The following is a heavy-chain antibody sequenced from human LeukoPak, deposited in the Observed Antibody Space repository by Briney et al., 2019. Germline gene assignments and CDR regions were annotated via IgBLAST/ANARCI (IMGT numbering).Heavy chain of an antibody. CDR3: ARDTSSGWNWFDP. CDR2: MDPNSGNT. J-gene: IGHJ5*02. D-gene: IGHD6-19*01. V-gene: IGHV1-8*01. Sequence: ASVKVSCKASGYTFTSYDINWVRQATGQGLEWMGWMDPNSGNTGYAQKFQGRVTMTRNTSISTAYMELSSLRSEDTAVYYCARDTSSGWNWFDPWGQGTLVTVSS. CDR1: GYTFTSYD.